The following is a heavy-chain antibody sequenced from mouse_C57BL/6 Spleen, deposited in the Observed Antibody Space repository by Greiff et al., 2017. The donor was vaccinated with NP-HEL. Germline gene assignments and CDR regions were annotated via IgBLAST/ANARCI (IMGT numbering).Heavy chain of an antibody. CDR2: IDPANGNT. CDR1: GFNIKNTY. D-gene: IGHD2-5*01. CDR3: ARSFYYSNYGDAMDY. Sequence: VQLQQSVAELVRPGASVKLSCTASGFNIKNTYMHWVKQRPEQGLEWIGRIDPANGNTKYAPKFQGKATITADTSSNTAYLPLSSLTSEDTAIYYCARSFYYSNYGDAMDYWGQGTSVTVSS. V-gene: IGHV14-3*01. J-gene: IGHJ4*01.